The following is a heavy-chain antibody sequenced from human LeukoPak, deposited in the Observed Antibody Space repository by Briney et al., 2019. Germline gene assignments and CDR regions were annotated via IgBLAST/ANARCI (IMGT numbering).Heavy chain of an antibody. CDR1: GGTFSSYA. CDR3: ARGFRDYCSGGSCYLYFDY. CDR2: IIPIFGTA. V-gene: IGHV1-69*06. Sequence: SVKVSCKASGGTFSSYAISWVRQAPGQGLEWMGGIIPIFGTANYAQKFQGRVTITADKSTSTAYMELSSLRSEDTAVYYCARGFRDYCSGGSCYLYFDYWGQGTLVTVSS. D-gene: IGHD2-15*01. J-gene: IGHJ4*02.